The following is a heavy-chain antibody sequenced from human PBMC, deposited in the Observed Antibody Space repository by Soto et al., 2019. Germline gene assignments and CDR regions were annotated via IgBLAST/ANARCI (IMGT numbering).Heavy chain of an antibody. Sequence: ASVKVSCKASGYSFTGYYMHWVRQAPGQGLEWMGWINPNSGGTNYAQKFQGWVTMTRDTSISTAYMELSRLRSDDTAVYYCAATTLREGYFDYWGQGTLVTVSS. CDR1: GYSFTGYY. J-gene: IGHJ4*02. CDR2: INPNSGGT. V-gene: IGHV1-2*04. CDR3: AATTLREGYFDY. D-gene: IGHD4-17*01.